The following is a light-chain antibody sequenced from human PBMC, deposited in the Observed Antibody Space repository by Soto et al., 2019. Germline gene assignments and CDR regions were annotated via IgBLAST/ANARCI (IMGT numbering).Light chain of an antibody. V-gene: IGKV3-20*01. CDR1: QSVSSSY. CDR3: HQYGSSPPYT. CDR2: GAS. Sequence: EIVLTQSPGTLSLSPGERATLSCRASQSVSSSYLAWYQQKPGQAPRLLIYGASSRATGIPDRFSGSGSGTDFTLTISRLEPEDFAVYYCHQYGSSPPYTFGQGTTLEIK. J-gene: IGKJ2*01.